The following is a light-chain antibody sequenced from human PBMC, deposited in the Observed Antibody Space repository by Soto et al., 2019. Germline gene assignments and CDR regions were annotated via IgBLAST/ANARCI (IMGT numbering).Light chain of an antibody. CDR1: SSNIGAGYD. Sequence: QSVLTQPPSVSGAPRQRVTISCTGSSSNIGAGYDVHWYQQLPGTAPKLLIYGKSHQPSGVPDRFSGSKSGTSASLAITGLQAEDEADYYCQSYDSSLSGSVFGGGTKLTVL. CDR2: GKS. CDR3: QSYDSSLSGSV. J-gene: IGLJ2*01. V-gene: IGLV1-40*01.